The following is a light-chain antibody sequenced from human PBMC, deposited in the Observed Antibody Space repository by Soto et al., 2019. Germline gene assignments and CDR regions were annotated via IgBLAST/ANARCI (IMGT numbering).Light chain of an antibody. Sequence: AIQLTQSPSSLSASVGDRGTITCRASQDIRGALAWYQQKPGKAPKILIYDVSSLQSGVPSRFSGSSSGTDFTLTISGLQPEDFATYYCQQFNSYPIIFGQGTRLDIK. J-gene: IGKJ5*01. CDR3: QQFNSYPII. CDR1: QDIRGA. CDR2: DVS. V-gene: IGKV1-13*02.